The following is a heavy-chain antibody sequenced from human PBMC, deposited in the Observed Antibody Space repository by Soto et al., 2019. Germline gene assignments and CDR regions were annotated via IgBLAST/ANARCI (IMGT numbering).Heavy chain of an antibody. D-gene: IGHD3-22*01. J-gene: IGHJ4*02. CDR1: GGSISSSSYY. CDR2: IYYSGST. CDR3: ARPTYYYDSSGPPAY. V-gene: IGHV4-39*01. Sequence: PSETQRLTWPVAGGSISSSSYYWGWIRQPPGKGLEWIGSIYYSGSTYYNPSLKSRVTISVDTSKNQFSLKLSSVTAADTAVYYCARPTYYYDSSGPPAYWGQGTLVTVPQ.